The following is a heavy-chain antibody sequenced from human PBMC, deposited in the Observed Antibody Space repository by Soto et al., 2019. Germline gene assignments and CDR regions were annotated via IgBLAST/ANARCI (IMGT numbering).Heavy chain of an antibody. CDR1: GYRFTSYW. V-gene: IGHV5-51*01. Sequence: PGESLKISCKTSGYRFTSYWTGWVRQRPVKGLEWMAIIYPGDSDTRYSPSFEGQVIISADKSISSAYLQWSSLKASDSAMYYCARLGIAGGNYFDSWGQGTLVTVSS. CDR2: IYPGDSDT. D-gene: IGHD6-13*01. J-gene: IGHJ4*02. CDR3: ARLGIAGGNYFDS.